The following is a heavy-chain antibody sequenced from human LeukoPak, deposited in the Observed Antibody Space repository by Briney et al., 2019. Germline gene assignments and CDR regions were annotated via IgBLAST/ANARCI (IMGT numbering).Heavy chain of an antibody. Sequence: ASVKVSCKASGYTFTSYAMHWVRQAPGQRLEWMGWINAGNGNTKYSQKFQGRVTITRDTSASTAYMELSSLRSEDTAAYYCARGARYNWNLGFDYWGQGTLVTVSS. J-gene: IGHJ4*02. CDR2: INAGNGNT. CDR3: ARGARYNWNLGFDY. CDR1: GYTFTSYA. D-gene: IGHD1-7*01. V-gene: IGHV1-3*01.